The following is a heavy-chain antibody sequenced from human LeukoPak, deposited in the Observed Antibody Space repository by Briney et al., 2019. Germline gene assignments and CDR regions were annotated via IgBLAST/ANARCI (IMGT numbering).Heavy chain of an antibody. D-gene: IGHD3-22*01. Sequence: SETLSLTCTVSGYSISSGYYWGWIRQPPGKGLEWIGSIYYSGSTYYNPSLKSRVTISVDTSKNQFSLKLSSVTAADTAVYYCARHLSAYYYDIGTDPWGQGTLVTVSS. CDR2: IYYSGST. CDR1: GYSISSGYY. CDR3: ARHLSAYYYDIGTDP. J-gene: IGHJ5*02. V-gene: IGHV4-38-2*02.